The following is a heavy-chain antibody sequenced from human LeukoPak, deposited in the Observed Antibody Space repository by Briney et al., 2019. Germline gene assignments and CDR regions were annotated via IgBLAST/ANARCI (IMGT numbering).Heavy chain of an antibody. D-gene: IGHD3-22*01. Sequence: PSETLSLTCTVSGGSISSSSYYWGWIRQPPGKGLEWIGSIYYSGSTYYNPSLKSRVTISVDTSKNQFSLKLSSVTAADTAVYYCARDWYYYDSSGYYSFDYWGQGTLVTVSS. V-gene: IGHV4-39*07. CDR3: ARDWYYYDSSGYYSFDY. J-gene: IGHJ4*02. CDR1: GGSISSSSYY. CDR2: IYYSGST.